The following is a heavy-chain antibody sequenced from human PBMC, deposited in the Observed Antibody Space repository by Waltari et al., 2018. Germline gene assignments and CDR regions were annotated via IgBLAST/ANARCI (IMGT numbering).Heavy chain of an antibody. CDR1: GASITSNPHY. Sequence: QLQLHESGPGLVKPSETLSLTCHVAGASITSNPHYWGWIRQPPGQGLEWIGTMSYSGATYISPSLKSRVTISRDTSRDQLSLKLDSVTAADTAVYYCATYIGASLGTASFDVWGQGTMVTVSS. V-gene: IGHV4-39*01. CDR2: MSYSGAT. CDR3: ATYIGASLGTASFDV. D-gene: IGHD5-12*01. J-gene: IGHJ3*01.